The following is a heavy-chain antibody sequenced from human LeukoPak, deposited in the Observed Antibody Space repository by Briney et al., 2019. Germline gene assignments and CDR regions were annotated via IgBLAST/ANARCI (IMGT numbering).Heavy chain of an antibody. CDR3: ARDLGDVLNY. V-gene: IGHV1-18*01. CDR2: ISTYNGNT. CDR1: GYTFTSYG. Sequence: ASVKVSCKASGYTFTSYGISWVRQAPGQGLEWMGWISTYNGNTNYAQKLQDRVTMTTDTSTSTAYMGLRSLRSDDTAIYYCARDLGDVLNYWGQGTLVTVSS. D-gene: IGHD3-16*01. J-gene: IGHJ4*02.